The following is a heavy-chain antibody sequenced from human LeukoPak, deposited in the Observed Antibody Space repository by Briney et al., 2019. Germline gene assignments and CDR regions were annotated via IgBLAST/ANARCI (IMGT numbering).Heavy chain of an antibody. CDR3: AREPTQPSRWFDP. J-gene: IGHJ5*02. V-gene: IGHV4-4*07. CDR1: GGSISSYY. D-gene: IGHD6-13*01. Sequence: ASETLSLTCTVSGGSISSYYWSWIRQPAGKGLEWIGRIYTSGSTNYNPSLKSRVTMSIDTPKNQFSLNLTSVTAAHTAVYYCAREPTQPSRWFDPWRQGTLVTVSS. CDR2: IYTSGST.